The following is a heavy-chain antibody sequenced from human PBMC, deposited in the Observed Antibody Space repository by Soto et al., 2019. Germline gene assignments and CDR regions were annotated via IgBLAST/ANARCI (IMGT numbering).Heavy chain of an antibody. CDR3: AKFLHYDTLTGPPGY. CDR2: ISATGDST. V-gene: IGHV3-23*01. D-gene: IGHD3-9*01. CDR1: GFTFGRFA. Sequence: GGSLRLSCAASGFTFGRFAMSWVRQAPGKGLEWVSAISATGDSTYYADSVKGRFTISRDNSRNTVSLQMNSLRVEDTATYYCAKFLHYDTLTGPPGYWGQGALVTVSS. J-gene: IGHJ4*02.